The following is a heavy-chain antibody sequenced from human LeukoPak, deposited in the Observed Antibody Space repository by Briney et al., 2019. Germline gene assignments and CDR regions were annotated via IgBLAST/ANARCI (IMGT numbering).Heavy chain of an antibody. CDR2: IFYSGST. CDR3: AGFTFFRGVITFDY. Sequence: SETLSLTCTVSGGSLNTPNYYWGWIRQTPGKGLEWIGNIFYSGSTYYSPSLTSRVTISLDTSKNQFSLKLSSVTAADTAVYSCAGFTFFRGVITFDYWGQGTLVTVSS. D-gene: IGHD3-10*01. J-gene: IGHJ4*02. V-gene: IGHV4-39*07. CDR1: GGSLNTPNYY.